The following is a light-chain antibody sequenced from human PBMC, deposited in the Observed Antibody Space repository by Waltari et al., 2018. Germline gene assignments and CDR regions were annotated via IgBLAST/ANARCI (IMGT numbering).Light chain of an antibody. J-gene: IGLJ2*01. CDR3: SSYTSSSTPRVV. V-gene: IGLV2-14*03. CDR2: DVS. Sequence: QSALTQPASVSGSPVQSITISCTGTSSDVGGYNYVSWYQQHPGKAPKLMIYDVSNRPSGVSNRFSGSKSGNTASLTISGLQAEDEADYYCSSYTSSSTPRVVFGGGTKLTVL. CDR1: SSDVGGYNY.